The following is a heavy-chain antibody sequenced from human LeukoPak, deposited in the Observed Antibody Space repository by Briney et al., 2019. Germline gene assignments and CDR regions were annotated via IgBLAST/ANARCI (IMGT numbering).Heavy chain of an antibody. D-gene: IGHD2-21*02. CDR1: EYSISSAYY. CDR3: ARDQAYCGGDCYFDF. J-gene: IGHJ4*02. V-gene: IGHV4-38-2*02. Sequence: SETLSLTCAVSEYSISSAYYWGWIRQPPGKGLEWIGSIYHSGNTDYNPSLKGRVTISVDTSKNQFSLKLRSVTAADTAVYYYARDQAYCGGDCYFDFWGQGTLVTVSS. CDR2: IYHSGNT.